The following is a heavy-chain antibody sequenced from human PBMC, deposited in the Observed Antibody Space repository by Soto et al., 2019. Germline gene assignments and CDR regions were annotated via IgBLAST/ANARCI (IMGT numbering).Heavy chain of an antibody. CDR1: VYSFTTYW. CDR3: ARHNGYNVPGRDY. CDR2: IYPGDSDT. V-gene: IGHV5-51*01. J-gene: IGHJ4*02. Sequence: GESLKISCKGSVYSFTTYWIGWVRQMPGKGLEWMGIIYPGDSDTRYSPSFQGQVTISADKSISTAYLQWSSLKASDTAMYYCARHNGYNVPGRDYWGQGTLVTVSS. D-gene: IGHD5-12*01.